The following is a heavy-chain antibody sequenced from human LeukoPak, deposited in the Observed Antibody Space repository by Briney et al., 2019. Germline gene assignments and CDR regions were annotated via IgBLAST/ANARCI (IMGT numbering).Heavy chain of an antibody. CDR3: AKDLQWEPTDY. V-gene: IGHV3-23*01. Sequence: QAGGSLRFSCAASGFTFSSYAMSWVRQAPGKGLEWVSAISGSGGSTYYADSVKGPFTISRDNSTNTLYLQMNSLRAEDTAVYYCAKDLQWEPTDYWGQGTLVTVSS. CDR1: GFTFSSYA. CDR2: ISGSGGST. J-gene: IGHJ4*02. D-gene: IGHD1-26*01.